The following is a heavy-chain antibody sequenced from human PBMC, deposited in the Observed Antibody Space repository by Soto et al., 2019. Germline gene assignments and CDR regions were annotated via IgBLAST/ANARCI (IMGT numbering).Heavy chain of an antibody. CDR2: ISGSGGST. CDR3: AKEKVIAMEQSGFDY. V-gene: IGHV3-23*01. D-gene: IGHD5-18*01. CDR1: GFTLSSYA. Sequence: EVQLLESGVGLVQPGGSLRLSCAASGFTLSSYAMSWVRQAPGKGLEWVSAISGSGGSTYYADSVKGRFTISRDNSKNTLYLQMNSLRAEDTAVYYCAKEKVIAMEQSGFDYWGQGTLVTVSS. J-gene: IGHJ4*02.